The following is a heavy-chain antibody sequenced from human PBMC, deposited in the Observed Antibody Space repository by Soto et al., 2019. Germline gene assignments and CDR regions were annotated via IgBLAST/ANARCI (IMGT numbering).Heavy chain of an antibody. CDR2: IYYIGST. J-gene: IGHJ4*02. V-gene: IGHV4-31*02. CDR3: ARLGYGNNPYYFDY. CDR1: CSSISGGGYC. Sequence: SETLSLTGIVSCSSISGGGYCWSWIRQHPGKGLEWIGYIYYIGSTYYNPSLKSRVITSVDTSKNGFSLKLSSVTAADTAVYYCARLGYGNNPYYFDYWGQGTLVTVSS. D-gene: IGHD4-17*01.